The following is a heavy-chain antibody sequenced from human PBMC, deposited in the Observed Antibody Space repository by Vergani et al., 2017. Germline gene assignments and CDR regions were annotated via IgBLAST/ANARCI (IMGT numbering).Heavy chain of an antibody. CDR2: IIPILGIA. V-gene: IGHV1-69*08. D-gene: IGHD2-2*01. CDR3: ARDGHCSSTSCRPDY. CDR1: GGTFSSYT. Sequence: QVQLVQSGAEVKKPGSSVKVSCKASGGTFSSYTISWVRQAPGQGLEWMGRIIPILGIANYAQKVQGRVTITADKSTSTAYMELSSLRSEDTAVYYCARDGHCSSTSCRPDYWGQGTLVTVSS. J-gene: IGHJ4*02.